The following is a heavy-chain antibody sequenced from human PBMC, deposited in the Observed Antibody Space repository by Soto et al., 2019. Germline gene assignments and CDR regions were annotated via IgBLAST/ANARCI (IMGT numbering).Heavy chain of an antibody. CDR1: GGSISSGDYY. CDR3: ARVVGSSGWYYGSFDI. V-gene: IGHV4-30-4*01. Sequence: SETLSLTCTVSGGSISSGDYYWSWIRQPPGKGLEWIGYIYYSGSTYYNPSLKSRVTISVDTSKNQFSLKLSSVTAADSAVYYCARVVGSSGWYYGSFDIWGPGTMVTVSS. J-gene: IGHJ3*02. D-gene: IGHD6-19*01. CDR2: IYYSGST.